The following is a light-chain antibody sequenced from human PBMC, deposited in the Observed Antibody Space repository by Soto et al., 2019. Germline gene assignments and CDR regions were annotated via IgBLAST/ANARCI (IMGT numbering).Light chain of an antibody. J-gene: IGLJ1*01. CDR1: SSDVGDYDY. V-gene: IGLV2-11*01. Sequence: QSVLTQPRSVSGSPGQSVTISCTGTSSDVGDYDYVSWYQQHPGGAPKVMIYDVSKRPSGVPGRFSGSKSGNTASLTISGLQAEDEADYFCCSYAGNYTFVFGTGTKVTAL. CDR3: CSYAGNYTFV. CDR2: DVS.